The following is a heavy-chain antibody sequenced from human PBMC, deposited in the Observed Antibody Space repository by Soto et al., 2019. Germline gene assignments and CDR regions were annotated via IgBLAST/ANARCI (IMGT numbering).Heavy chain of an antibody. CDR2: MNPNSGNT. CDR3: ARGIRHIVVAGQ. D-gene: IGHD2-21*01. J-gene: IGHJ4*02. Sequence: GASVKVSCKASGYTFTSYDINWVRQATGQGLEWMGWMNPNSGNTGYAQKFQGRVTMTRNTSISTAYTELSSLRSEDTAVYYCARGIRHIVVAGQWGQGSLVTVSS. V-gene: IGHV1-8*01. CDR1: GYTFTSYD.